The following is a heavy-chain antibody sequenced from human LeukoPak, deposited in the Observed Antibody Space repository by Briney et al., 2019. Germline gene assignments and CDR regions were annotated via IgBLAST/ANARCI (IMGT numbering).Heavy chain of an antibody. J-gene: IGHJ4*02. V-gene: IGHV1-46*01. D-gene: IGHD1-7*01. CDR2: INPSGGST. CDR1: GYSFSAYY. CDR3: ATSGNYHKYYFDY. Sequence: ASVKISCKASGYSFSAYYMHWVRQAPGQGLDWMGVINPSGGSTSYALKFQDRVTVSRDTSTSTVYMELSSLRSDDTAVYFCATSGNYHKYYFDYWGQGTLVTVSS.